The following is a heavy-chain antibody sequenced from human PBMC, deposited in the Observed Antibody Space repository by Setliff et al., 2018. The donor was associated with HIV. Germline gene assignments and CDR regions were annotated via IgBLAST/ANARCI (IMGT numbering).Heavy chain of an antibody. Sequence: SETLSLTCTVSGGSISSSNYYWGWIRQPPGKGREWIGSIFYSGSANYNPSLKSRVTISVDTSKNQFSLKLSSVTAADTAVYYCARAPGAYYYDSSGYPIGIRFDYWGQGTLVTVSS. J-gene: IGHJ4*02. CDR2: IFYSGSA. CDR1: GGSISSSNYY. CDR3: ARAPGAYYYDSSGYPIGIRFDY. V-gene: IGHV4-39*07. D-gene: IGHD3-22*01.